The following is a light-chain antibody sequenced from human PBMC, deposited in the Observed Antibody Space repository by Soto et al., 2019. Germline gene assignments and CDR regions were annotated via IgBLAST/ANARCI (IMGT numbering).Light chain of an antibody. CDR2: GAS. J-gene: IGKJ4*01. CDR3: QLYGRSPPLT. CDR1: QSVSSSY. V-gene: IGKV3-20*01. Sequence: EIVLTQSPGTLSLSPGERATLSCRASQSVSSSYLAWYQQKPGQAPRLLIYGASSRATGIPDRFSGSGSGTDFTLTISRLEPEDFAVYYCQLYGRSPPLTFGGGTKVEIK.